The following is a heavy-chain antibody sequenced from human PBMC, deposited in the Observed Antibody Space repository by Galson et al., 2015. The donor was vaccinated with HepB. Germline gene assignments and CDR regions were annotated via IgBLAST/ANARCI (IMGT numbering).Heavy chain of an antibody. Sequence: SLRLSCAASEFIFSNYAMHWVRQAPGKGLEWVAVISYDGSNKKYADSVKGRFTISRDNSKNTLNLQLNSLRAEDTAVYYCARDLKGSGWSPFDYWGQGTLVTVSS. D-gene: IGHD6-19*01. V-gene: IGHV3-30*04. CDR1: EFIFSNYA. J-gene: IGHJ4*02. CDR2: ISYDGSNK. CDR3: ARDLKGSGWSPFDY.